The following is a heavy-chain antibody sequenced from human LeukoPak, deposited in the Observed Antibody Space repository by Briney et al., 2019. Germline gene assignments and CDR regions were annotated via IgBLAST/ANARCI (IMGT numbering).Heavy chain of an antibody. D-gene: IGHD3-9*01. Sequence: SETLSLTCTVSSYSISSGYYWGWTRQPPGKGLEWIASINHSGITYYNPSLKSRVTISVDTSKNQFYLKLTSVTAADTAVYYCGRDRPTGYYDYWGQGTLVTVSS. V-gene: IGHV4-38-2*02. CDR1: SYSISSGYY. J-gene: IGHJ4*02. CDR3: GRDRPTGYYDY. CDR2: INHSGIT.